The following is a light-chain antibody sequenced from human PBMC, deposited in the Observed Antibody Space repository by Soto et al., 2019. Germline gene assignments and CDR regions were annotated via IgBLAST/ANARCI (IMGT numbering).Light chain of an antibody. CDR3: RSYTSASTPVV. V-gene: IGLV2-14*01. Sequence: QAVVTQPASVSGSPGQSITISCTGTGSDVGGYNYVTWYQQHPGKAPKVIIYDVSNRPSGVSNRISGSKSGNTASLTISGLQAEDEGDYYCRSYTSASTPVVFGGGTKLTVL. J-gene: IGLJ2*01. CDR2: DVS. CDR1: GSDVGGYNY.